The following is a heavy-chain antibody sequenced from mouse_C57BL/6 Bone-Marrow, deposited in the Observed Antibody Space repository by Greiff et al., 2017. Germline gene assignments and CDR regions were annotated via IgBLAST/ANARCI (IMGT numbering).Heavy chain of an antibody. Sequence: EVQLKHSGPGLVKPSQSLSLTCSVTGYSITSGYFWYWIRQFPGNKLEWMGFISYDGSNNYNPPLKNRISITRDTSKNQFFLKLNSVTTEHTATYYCARMVYYYGSSYVDYAMDYWGQGTSATVSS. V-gene: IGHV3-6*01. D-gene: IGHD1-1*01. CDR1: GYSITSGYF. J-gene: IGHJ4*01. CDR2: ISYDGSN. CDR3: ARMVYYYGSSYVDYAMDY.